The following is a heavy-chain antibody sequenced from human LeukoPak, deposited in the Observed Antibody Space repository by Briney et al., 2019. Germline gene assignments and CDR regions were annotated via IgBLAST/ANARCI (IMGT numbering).Heavy chain of an antibody. CDR2: ISYDGSNK. CDR1: GFTFSSYA. Sequence: SGGSLGLSCAASGFTFSSYAMHWVRQAPGKGLEWVAVISYDGSNKYYADSVKGRFTISRDNSKNTLYLQMNSLRAEDTAVYYCARGAPKGHYYDSSGYWGQGTLVTVSS. J-gene: IGHJ4*02. CDR3: ARGAPKGHYYDSSGY. V-gene: IGHV3-30-3*01. D-gene: IGHD3-22*01.